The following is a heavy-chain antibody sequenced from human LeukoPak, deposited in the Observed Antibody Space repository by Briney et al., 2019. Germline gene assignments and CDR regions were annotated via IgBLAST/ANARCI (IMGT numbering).Heavy chain of an antibody. V-gene: IGHV3-23*01. CDR3: AKFALAGDDPYFDY. CDR2: ISGSGGST. Sequence: GGYLRLSCAASGFTFSSYAMSWVRQAPGKGLEWVSAISGSGGSTYYADSVRGRFTISRDNSKNTLYLQMNSLRAEDTAVYYCAKFALAGDDPYFDYWGQGTLVTVSS. J-gene: IGHJ4*02. CDR1: GFTFSSYA. D-gene: IGHD6-19*01.